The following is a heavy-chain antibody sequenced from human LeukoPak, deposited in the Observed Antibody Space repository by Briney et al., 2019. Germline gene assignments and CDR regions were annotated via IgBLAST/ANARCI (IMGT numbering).Heavy chain of an antibody. D-gene: IGHD6-13*01. CDR1: GFTFSSYG. J-gene: IGHJ4*02. CDR3: AKDFGAAAGIKTFDY. CDR2: IRYDGSNK. Sequence: PGGSLRLSCAASGFTFSSYGMHWVRQAPGKGLEWVAFIRYDGSNKYYADSVKGRFTISRDNSKNTLYLQMNSLRAEDTAVYYCAKDFGAAAGIKTFDYWGQGTLVTVSS. V-gene: IGHV3-30*02.